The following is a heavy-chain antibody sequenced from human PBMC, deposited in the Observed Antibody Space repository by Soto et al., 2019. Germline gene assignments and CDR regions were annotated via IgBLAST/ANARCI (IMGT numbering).Heavy chain of an antibody. Sequence: PGGSLRLSCAASGFTFSSYWMSWVRQAPGKGLEWVANIKQDGSEKYYVDSVKGRFTISRDNAKNSLYLQMNSLRAEDTAVYYCARDRLKDPYYDFWSGLCDYYYGMDVWGQGTQATVSS. CDR2: IKQDGSEK. J-gene: IGHJ6*02. V-gene: IGHV3-7*01. D-gene: IGHD3-3*01. CDR3: ARDRLKDPYYDFWSGLCDYYYGMDV. CDR1: GFTFSSYW.